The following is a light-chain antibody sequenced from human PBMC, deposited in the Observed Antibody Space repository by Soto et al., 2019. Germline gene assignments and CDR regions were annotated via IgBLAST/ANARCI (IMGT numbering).Light chain of an antibody. J-gene: IGKJ2*01. V-gene: IGKV3-15*01. Sequence: EIVITQSPPTLSLSPGERATLSCRASQSVSSNVAWYQQIPGQTPRLLIYGASTRATGIPVRFSGSGSGTEFTLTISSLQSEDFAVYYCHQYDDGPYTFGQGTKVDIK. CDR3: HQYDDGPYT. CDR2: GAS. CDR1: QSVSSN.